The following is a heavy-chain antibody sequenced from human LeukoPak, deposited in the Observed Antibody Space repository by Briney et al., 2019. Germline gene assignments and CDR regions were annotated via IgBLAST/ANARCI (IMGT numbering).Heavy chain of an antibody. Sequence: GGSLRLSCAASGFTFSGSAMHWVRQASGKGLEWVGRIRSKANSYATAYAASVKGRFTISRDDSKNTAYLQMNSLKTEDTAVYYCTSSYCSAGSCYRRYNYYYYMDVWAKGTTVTVSS. CDR1: GFTFSGSA. D-gene: IGHD2-15*01. V-gene: IGHV3-73*01. J-gene: IGHJ6*03. CDR2: IRSKANSYAT. CDR3: TSSYCSAGSCYRRYNYYYYMDV.